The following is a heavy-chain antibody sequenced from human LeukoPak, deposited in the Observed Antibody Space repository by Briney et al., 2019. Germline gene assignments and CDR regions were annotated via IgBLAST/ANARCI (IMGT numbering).Heavy chain of an antibody. CDR3: AKDPLYSNYEFASDY. D-gene: IGHD4-11*01. V-gene: IGHV3-23*01. CDR2: ISGSGGST. Sequence: PGGSLRLSCAASGFTFSSYAMSWVRQAPGKGLEWVSAISGSGGSTYYADSVKGRFTISRDNSKNTLYLQMNSLRAEDTAVYYCAKDPLYSNYEFASDYWGQGTLVTVSS. CDR1: GFTFSSYA. J-gene: IGHJ4*02.